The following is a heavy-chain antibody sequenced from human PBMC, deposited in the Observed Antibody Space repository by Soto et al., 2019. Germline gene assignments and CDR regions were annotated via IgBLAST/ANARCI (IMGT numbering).Heavy chain of an antibody. CDR1: GFTFSSYG. J-gene: IGHJ4*02. V-gene: IGHV3-30*18. CDR3: AKDRNSAVAGTSYIFDY. D-gene: IGHD6-19*01. Sequence: GGSLRLSCAASGFTFSSYGMHWVRQAPGKGLEWVAVISYDGSNKYYADSVKGRFTISRDNSKNTLYLQMNSLRAEDTAVYYCAKDRNSAVAGTSYIFDYWGQGTLVTVS. CDR2: ISYDGSNK.